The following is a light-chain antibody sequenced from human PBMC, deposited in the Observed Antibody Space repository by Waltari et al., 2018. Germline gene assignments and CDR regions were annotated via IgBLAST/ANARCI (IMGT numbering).Light chain of an antibody. CDR3: QQYNNRPPWT. Sequence: EIVMTQSPATLSVSPGERATLSCRASQNVSNNLAWYQQKPGQAPRPLIHGASPRATGIPARFSGSGSGTEFTLIISSLQSVDFAVYSCQQYNNRPPWTFGQGTKVEIK. V-gene: IGKV3-15*01. J-gene: IGKJ1*01. CDR2: GAS. CDR1: QNVSNN.